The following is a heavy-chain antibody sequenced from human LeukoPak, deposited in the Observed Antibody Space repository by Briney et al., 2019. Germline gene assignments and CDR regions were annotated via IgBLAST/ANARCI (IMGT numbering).Heavy chain of an antibody. CDR2: ISHDGSNK. D-gene: IGHD3-10*01. CDR3: AGWRGSASGSFSGPLDY. CDR1: GFTFSRHP. Sequence: GGSLRLSCAASGFTFSRHPMHWVRQAPDKGLEWVSVISHDGSNKYYADSLKGRFTISRDNSRNTLYLQMDSLRVEDTAVYYCAGWRGSASGSFSGPLDYWGQGALVTVSS. V-gene: IGHV3-30-3*01. J-gene: IGHJ4*02.